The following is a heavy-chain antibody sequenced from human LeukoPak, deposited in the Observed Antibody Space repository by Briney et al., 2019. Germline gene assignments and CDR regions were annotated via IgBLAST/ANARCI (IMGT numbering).Heavy chain of an antibody. CDR2: ISYDGSNK. V-gene: IGHV3-30*04. J-gene: IGHJ4*02. D-gene: IGHD5-12*01. CDR1: GFTFSSYA. Sequence: GGSLRLSCAASGFTFSSYAMHWVRQAPGKGLEWVAVISYDGSNKYYADSVKGRFTISRDNSKNTLCLQMNSLRAEDTAVYYCAREAFSGYSHPDFDYWGQGTLVTVSS. CDR3: AREAFSGYSHPDFDY.